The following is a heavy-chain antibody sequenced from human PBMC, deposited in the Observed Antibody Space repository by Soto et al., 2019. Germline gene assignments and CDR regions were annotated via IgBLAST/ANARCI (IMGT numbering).Heavy chain of an antibody. D-gene: IGHD6-13*01. Sequence: QVQLQESGPGLVKPSQTLSLTCTVSGGSIRSGGYYWSWIRQHPGKGLEWIGYIYYSGSTYYNPSLESRVTISVDTSKNQFSLKLSSVTAADTAVYYCARIRYSSSWCYYYGMDVWGQGTTVTVSS. J-gene: IGHJ6*02. CDR3: ARIRYSSSWCYYYGMDV. CDR2: IYYSGST. CDR1: GGSIRSGGYY. V-gene: IGHV4-31*03.